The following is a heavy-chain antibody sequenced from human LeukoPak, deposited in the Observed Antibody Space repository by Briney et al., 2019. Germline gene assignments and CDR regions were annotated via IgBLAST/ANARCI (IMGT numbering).Heavy chain of an antibody. Sequence: GGSLRLSCAASGFTFSYYAMSWVRQAPGKGLEWVSTISGGGGSTYYADSVKGRFTISRDNAKNSLYLQMNSLRAEDTAVYYCAREESSGWYSDYWGQGTLVTVSS. CDR1: GFTFSYYA. CDR2: ISGGGGST. J-gene: IGHJ4*02. D-gene: IGHD6-19*01. V-gene: IGHV3-23*01. CDR3: AREESSGWYSDY.